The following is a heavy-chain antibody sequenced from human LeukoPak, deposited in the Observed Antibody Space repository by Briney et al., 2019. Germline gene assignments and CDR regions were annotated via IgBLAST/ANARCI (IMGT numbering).Heavy chain of an antibody. CDR1: GGSISSYY. Sequence: SETLSLTCTVSGGSISSYYWSWTRQPPGKGLEWIGYIYYSGSTNYNPSLKSRVTISIDTSKNQFSLKLSSVTAADTAVYYCARSYYYGSGSQGSYWYFDLWGRGTLVTVSS. CDR3: ARSYYYGSGSQGSYWYFDL. J-gene: IGHJ2*01. V-gene: IGHV4-59*08. CDR2: IYYSGST. D-gene: IGHD3-10*01.